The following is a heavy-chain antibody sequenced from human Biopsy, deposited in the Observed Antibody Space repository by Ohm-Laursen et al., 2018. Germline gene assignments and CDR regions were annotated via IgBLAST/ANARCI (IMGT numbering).Heavy chain of an antibody. CDR3: ARDDAVTVIRGLYY. CDR2: IYYSETT. D-gene: IGHD2-21*02. J-gene: IGHJ4*02. Sequence: SQTLSLICTVSGDSISSYYWSWIRQPPGKGLEWIGYIYYSETTDYSPSLKSRVTISIDKSKNQFFLKLSSVTAEDTAVYYCARDDAVTVIRGLYYWGQGALVTVSS. CDR1: GDSISSYY. V-gene: IGHV4-59*01.